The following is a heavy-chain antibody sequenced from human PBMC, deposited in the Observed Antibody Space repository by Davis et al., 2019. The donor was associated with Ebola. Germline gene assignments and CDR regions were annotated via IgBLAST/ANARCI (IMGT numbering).Heavy chain of an antibody. V-gene: IGHV3-7*03. CDR3: TAYDFWSPRELDY. Sequence: GESLKISCAASGFTFSSYWMSWVRQAPGKGPEWVAIIKEDGSEKYYVDSVKGRFTISRDNAKNSLYLQMNSLKTEDTAVYYCTAYDFWSPRELDYWGQGTLVTVSS. J-gene: IGHJ4*02. D-gene: IGHD3-3*01. CDR2: IKEDGSEK. CDR1: GFTFSSYW.